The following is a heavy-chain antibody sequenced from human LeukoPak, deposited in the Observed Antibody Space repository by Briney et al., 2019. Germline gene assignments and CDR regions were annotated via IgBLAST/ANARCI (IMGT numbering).Heavy chain of an antibody. CDR2: VTSSGGST. V-gene: IGHV3-23*01. CDR3: AKDRGDIVATIDY. Sequence: GESLKISCKGSGYSFTSYWIGWVRQAPGKGLEWVSTVTSSGGSTYYADAVKGRLAISRDNSKNTLYLQMNSLRAEDTAVYYCAKDRGDIVATIDYWGQGTLVTVSS. CDR1: GYSFTSYW. J-gene: IGHJ4*02. D-gene: IGHD5-12*01.